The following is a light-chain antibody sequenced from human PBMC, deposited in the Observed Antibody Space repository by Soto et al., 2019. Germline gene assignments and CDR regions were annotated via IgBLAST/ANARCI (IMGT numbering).Light chain of an antibody. CDR1: QSISSW. J-gene: IGKJ1*01. CDR2: DAS. Sequence: DIQMTQSPSTLSASVGDRVTITCRASQSISSWLAWYQQKPGKAPKLLIYDASSLESGVPSRFSGSGSGTEFTLTICSLQPDDFATYYCQQYNSYWGTFGQGTKV. CDR3: QQYNSYWGT. V-gene: IGKV1-5*01.